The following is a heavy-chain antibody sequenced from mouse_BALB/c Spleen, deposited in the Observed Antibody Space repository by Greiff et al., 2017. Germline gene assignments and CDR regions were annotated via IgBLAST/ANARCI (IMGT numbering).Heavy chain of an antibody. J-gene: IGHJ4*01. CDR3: ARWVYYYAMDY. CDR2: ISSGSSTI. CDR1: GFTFSSFG. V-gene: IGHV5-17*02. Sequence: EVKLMESGGGLVQPGGSRKLSCAASGFTFSSFGMHWVRQAPEKGLEWVAYISSGSSTIYYADTVKGRFTISRDNPKNTLFLQMTSLRSEDTAMYYCARWVYYYAMDYWGQGTSVTVSS.